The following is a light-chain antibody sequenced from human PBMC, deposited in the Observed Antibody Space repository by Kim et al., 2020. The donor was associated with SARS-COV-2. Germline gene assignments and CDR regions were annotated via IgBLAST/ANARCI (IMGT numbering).Light chain of an antibody. V-gene: IGKV3-20*01. CDR3: QQLDNSVWT. CDR2: GAS. Sequence: PGERATLSFRASQSVSDTYLAWYQQRPGQAPRLLIYGASSRATGIPDRFSGRGSGTDFTLTISRLEPEDFAVYYCQQLDNSVWTFGQGTKV. J-gene: IGKJ1*01. CDR1: QSVSDTY.